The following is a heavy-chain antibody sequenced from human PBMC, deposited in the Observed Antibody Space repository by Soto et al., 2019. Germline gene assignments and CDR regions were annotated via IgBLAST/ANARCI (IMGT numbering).Heavy chain of an antibody. J-gene: IGHJ6*02. CDR3: ARDPGEAIFGGDSHWYGMDV. CDR2: IWFDGSNK. Sequence: QVQLVESGGGEVQPGKSLRLSCAASRFSFSSFGMHWVRQAPGKGLEWVAFIWFDGSNKYYADSVKGRFTISRDNSKNTLYLQMNSLRAEDTAVYYCARDPGEAIFGGDSHWYGMDVWGQGTAVTVSS. CDR1: RFSFSSFG. V-gene: IGHV3-33*01. D-gene: IGHD3-3*01.